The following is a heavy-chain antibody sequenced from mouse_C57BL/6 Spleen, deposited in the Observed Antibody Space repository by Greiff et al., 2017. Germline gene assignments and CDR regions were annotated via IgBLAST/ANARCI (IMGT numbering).Heavy chain of an antibody. J-gene: IGHJ2*01. CDR2: ISDGGSYT. V-gene: IGHV5-4*01. CDR3: ARAYSNYVPFDY. D-gene: IGHD2-5*01. Sequence: VQLKESGGGLVKPGGSLKLSCAASGFTFSSYAMSWVRQTPEKRLEWVATISDGGSYTYYPDNVKGRFTISRDNAKNNLYLQMSHLKSEDTAMYYCARAYSNYVPFDYWGQGTTLTVSS. CDR1: GFTFSSYA.